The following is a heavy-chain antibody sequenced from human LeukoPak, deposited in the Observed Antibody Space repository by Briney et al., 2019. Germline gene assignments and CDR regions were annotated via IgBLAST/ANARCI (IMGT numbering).Heavy chain of an antibody. CDR2: IYSGGST. CDR1: GFTVSSNY. V-gene: IGHV3-53*01. J-gene: IGHJ4*02. D-gene: IGHD3-16*01. Sequence: GGSLRLSCAASGFTVSSNYMSWVRQAPGKGLEWVSVIYSGGSTNYADSVKGRFTISRDNSKNTLYLQMNSLRAEDTAVYYCATMIRLVLGFDWGQGTLVTVSS. CDR3: ATMIRLVLGFD.